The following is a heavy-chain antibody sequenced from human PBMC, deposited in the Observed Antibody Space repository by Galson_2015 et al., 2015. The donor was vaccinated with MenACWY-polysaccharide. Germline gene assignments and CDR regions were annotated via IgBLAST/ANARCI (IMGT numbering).Heavy chain of an antibody. J-gene: IGHJ6*02. CDR2: IWHDGSQI. Sequence: VAVIWHDGSQIYYADSLKGRFTISRDNSKSADTVYLLMESLKVEDTAVYFCARGSRKGQYWGLDVWGQGTMVTVSS. V-gene: IGHV3-33*04. CDR3: ARGSRKGQYWGLDV. D-gene: IGHD2-8*02.